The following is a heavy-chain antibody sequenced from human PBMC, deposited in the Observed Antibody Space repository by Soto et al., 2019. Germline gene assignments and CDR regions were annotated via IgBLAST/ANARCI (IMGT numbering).Heavy chain of an antibody. D-gene: IGHD6-13*01. J-gene: IGHJ4*02. CDR2: ISSSSNTI. Sequence: EVQLVESGGGVVQPGGSLRLSCAASGFTLRSYKMNWVRQAPGKGLEWVAYISSSSNTIHYADSVKGRFTISTDNVKKSLYLQMNSLRVEDTAVYYCARVGAPADTEASDYWGQGTLVTVSS. CDR1: GFTLRSYK. V-gene: IGHV3-48*01. CDR3: ARVGAPADTEASDY.